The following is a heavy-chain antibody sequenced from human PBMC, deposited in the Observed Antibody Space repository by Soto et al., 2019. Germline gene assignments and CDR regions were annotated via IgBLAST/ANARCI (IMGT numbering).Heavy chain of an antibody. D-gene: IGHD6-19*01. CDR3: ARDKQWLAYYYYGMDV. CDR2: ISYDGSNK. Sequence: QVQLVESGGGVVQPGRSLRLSCAASGFTFSSYAMHWVRQAPGKGLEWVAVISYDGSNKYYADSVKGRFTISRDNSKNTLNLQMNSLRAEDTAVYYCARDKQWLAYYYYGMDVWGQGTTVTVSS. J-gene: IGHJ6*02. CDR1: GFTFSSYA. V-gene: IGHV3-30-3*01.